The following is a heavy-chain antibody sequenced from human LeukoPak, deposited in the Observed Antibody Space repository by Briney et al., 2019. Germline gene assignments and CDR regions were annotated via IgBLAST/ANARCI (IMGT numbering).Heavy chain of an antibody. Sequence: SETLSLTCTVSGDSISSSYWSWIRQPPGKGLDWIGYIYYSGTTKYNPSLKGRVTISVDTSKNQFSLKLSSVTAADTAVYYCARGLGDYGNYGNAFDMWGQGTLVTVSS. J-gene: IGHJ3*02. V-gene: IGHV4-59*01. D-gene: IGHD4-11*01. CDR1: GDSISSSY. CDR2: IYYSGTT. CDR3: ARGLGDYGNYGNAFDM.